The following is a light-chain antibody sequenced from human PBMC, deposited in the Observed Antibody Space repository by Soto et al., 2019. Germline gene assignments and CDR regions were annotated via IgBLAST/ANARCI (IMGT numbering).Light chain of an antibody. CDR1: SSNIGSNY. V-gene: IGLV1-47*01. CDR2: RAS. Sequence: QAVVTQPPSASGTPGQRVTISCSGSSSNIGSNYVYWYQQVPGTAPRLLVYRASQRPSGVPDRFSGSKSGTSASLAISGLRSEDEADYYCAAWDDTLNGLVFGGGTKLTVL. CDR3: AAWDDTLNGLV. J-gene: IGLJ2*01.